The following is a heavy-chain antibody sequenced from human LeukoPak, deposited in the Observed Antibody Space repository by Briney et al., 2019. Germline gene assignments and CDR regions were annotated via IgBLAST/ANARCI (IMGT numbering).Heavy chain of an antibody. D-gene: IGHD3-16*01. J-gene: IGHJ4*02. V-gene: IGHV1-18*01. Sequence: ASVKVSCKASGYTFTSYGISWVRQAPGQGLEWMGWISAYNGNTNYAQKLQGRVTMTTDTSTSTAYMELRSLRSDDTAVYYCARISAWITFGGVYDYWGQGTLVTVSS. CDR1: GYTFTSYG. CDR3: ARISAWITFGGVYDY. CDR2: ISAYNGNT.